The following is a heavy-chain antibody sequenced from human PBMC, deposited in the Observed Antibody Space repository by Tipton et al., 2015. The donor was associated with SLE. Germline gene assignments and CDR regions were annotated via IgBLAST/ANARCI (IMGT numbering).Heavy chain of an antibody. CDR1: GGSISSNY. CDR2: IYASGST. D-gene: IGHD3-10*01. J-gene: IGHJ4*02. V-gene: IGHV4-4*07. CDR3: ASAGDSGSYYNAQFDY. Sequence: TLSLTCTVSGGSISSNYWSWIRQPAGRGLEWIGRIYASGSTNYNPSLKSRVTMSIDTSKHQFSLELSSVTAAGTAVYYCASAGDSGSYYNAQFDYWGQGTLVTVSS.